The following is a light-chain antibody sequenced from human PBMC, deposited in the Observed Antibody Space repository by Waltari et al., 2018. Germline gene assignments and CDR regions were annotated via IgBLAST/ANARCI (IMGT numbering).Light chain of an antibody. V-gene: IGKV3-15*01. CDR2: GAF. CDR1: QDLRNN. Sequence: ETLMTQSPVTLSVSPGESVLLSCRASQDLRNNIAWYQHKPGQPPRLLIYGAFSRADGIPDRFFGSGSGTDFALSISSLQSDDFAVYCCQQYDTWPPTFAPGTTVDL. J-gene: IGKJ3*01. CDR3: QQYDTWPPT.